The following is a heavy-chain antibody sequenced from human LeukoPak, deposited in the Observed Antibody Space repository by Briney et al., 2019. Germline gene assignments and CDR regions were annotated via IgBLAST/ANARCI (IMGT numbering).Heavy chain of an antibody. CDR3: ARGTYYYDSSGHNWFDP. J-gene: IGHJ5*02. CDR1: GYTFTSYD. V-gene: IGHV1-8*03. CDR2: MNPNSGNT. D-gene: IGHD3-22*01. Sequence: EASVKVSCKPSGYTFTSYDINWVRQATGQGLEWMGWMNPNSGNTGYAQKFQGRVTITRNTSISTAYMELSSLRSEDTAVYYCARGTYYYDSSGHNWFDPWGQGTLVTVSS.